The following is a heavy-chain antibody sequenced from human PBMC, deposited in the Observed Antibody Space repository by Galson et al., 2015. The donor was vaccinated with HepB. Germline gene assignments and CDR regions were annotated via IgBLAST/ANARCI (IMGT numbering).Heavy chain of an antibody. CDR2: TYYRSKWYN. CDR3: ARAGQIQLWTYFDY. J-gene: IGHJ4*02. Sequence: CAISGDSVSSNSAAWNWIRQSPSRGLEWLGRTYYRSKWYNDYAVSVKSRITINPDTSKNQFSLQLNSVTPEDTAVYYCARAGQIQLWTYFDYWGQGTLVTVSS. D-gene: IGHD5-18*01. V-gene: IGHV6-1*01. CDR1: GDSVSSNSAA.